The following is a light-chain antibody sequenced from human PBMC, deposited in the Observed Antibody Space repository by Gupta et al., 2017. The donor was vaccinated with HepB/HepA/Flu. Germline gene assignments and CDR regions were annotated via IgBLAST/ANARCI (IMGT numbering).Light chain of an antibody. CDR2: AAS. Sequence: DIQITQSPSALSASVGDRVTITCRASQSISSYLNWYQQKPGKAPKLLIYAASSLQSGVPSRFSGSGSGTDFTLTISSLQPEDFATYYCQQCYSTPGTFGQGTKVEIK. CDR1: QSISSY. J-gene: IGKJ1*01. CDR3: QQCYSTPGT. V-gene: IGKV1-39*01.